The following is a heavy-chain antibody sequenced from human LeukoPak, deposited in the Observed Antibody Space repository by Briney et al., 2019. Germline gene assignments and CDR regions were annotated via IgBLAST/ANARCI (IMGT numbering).Heavy chain of an antibody. D-gene: IGHD6-13*01. V-gene: IGHV3-30*02. CDR2: IRYDGSNK. J-gene: IGHJ4*02. CDR1: GFTFSSYG. CDR3: AMGVSSSWYLDY. Sequence: GGSLRLSCAASGFTFSSYGMHWVRQAPGKGLEWVAFIRYDGSNKYYADSVKGRFTISRDNSKNTLYLQMNSLRAEDTAVYYCAMGVSSSWYLDYWGQGTLVTVSS.